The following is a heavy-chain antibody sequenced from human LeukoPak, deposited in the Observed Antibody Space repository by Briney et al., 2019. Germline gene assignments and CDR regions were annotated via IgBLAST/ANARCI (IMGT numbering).Heavy chain of an antibody. V-gene: IGHV3-30*02. CDR3: VKDRVYYGSGSYYSAFDI. Sequence: GGSLRLSCAASGFTFSSYGMHWVRQAPGKGLEWAAFIRYDGSNKYYADSVKGRFTISRDNSKNTLYLQMNSLRAEDTAVYYCVKDRVYYGSGSYYSAFDIWGRGTMVTVSS. J-gene: IGHJ3*02. CDR2: IRYDGSNK. D-gene: IGHD3-10*01. CDR1: GFTFSSYG.